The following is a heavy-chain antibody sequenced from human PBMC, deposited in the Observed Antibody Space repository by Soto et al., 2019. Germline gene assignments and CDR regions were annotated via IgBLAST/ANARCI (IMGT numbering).Heavy chain of an antibody. J-gene: IGHJ3*02. CDR1: GFTFSSYA. D-gene: IGHD2-15*01. CDR2: ISGSGGST. V-gene: IGHV3-23*01. Sequence: GGSLRLSCAASGFTFSSYAMSWVRQAPGKGLEWVSAISGSGGSTYYADSVKGRFTISRDNPKNTLYLQMNSLRAEDTAVYYCAKVAVGYCSGGSCYSGDAFGIWGQGTMVTVSS. CDR3: AKVAVGYCSGGSCYSGDAFGI.